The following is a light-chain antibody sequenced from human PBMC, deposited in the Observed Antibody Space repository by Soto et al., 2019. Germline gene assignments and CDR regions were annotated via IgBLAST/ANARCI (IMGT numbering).Light chain of an antibody. V-gene: IGLV2-14*01. CDR3: SSYTSSSTLV. J-gene: IGLJ2*01. CDR2: DVS. Sequence: QSALTQPASVSGSPGQSITISCTGTSSDVGGYNYVSWYQQHPGKAPKLMIYDVSNRPSGVSNRFSGSMSGNTASLTISGLQAEDEADYYCSSYTSSSTLVFAGGTKLTV. CDR1: SSDVGGYNY.